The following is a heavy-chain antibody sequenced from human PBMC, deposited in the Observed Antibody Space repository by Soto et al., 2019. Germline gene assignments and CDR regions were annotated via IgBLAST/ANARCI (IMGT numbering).Heavy chain of an antibody. CDR2: MNPKNGNT. CDR1: GYTFASYD. Sequence: QVQLVQSGAEVKKPGASVKVSCTASGYTFASYDINWVRQATGQGLEWMAWMNPKNGNTGYAQKFQGRVTMTRDTSTSTAYMELSSLTSEDSAVYYCGRGGMAAVVAYWGQGTLVTVSS. D-gene: IGHD2-21*01. V-gene: IGHV1-8*01. J-gene: IGHJ4*02. CDR3: GRGGMAAVVAY.